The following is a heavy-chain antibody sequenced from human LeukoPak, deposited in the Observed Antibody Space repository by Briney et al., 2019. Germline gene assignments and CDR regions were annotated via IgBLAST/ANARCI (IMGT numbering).Heavy chain of an antibody. CDR1: GFNFSSYG. J-gene: IGHJ4*02. V-gene: IGHV3-30*02. CDR2: IRYDGSNK. D-gene: IGHD6-13*01. Sequence: GGSLRLSCAASGFNFSSYGMLWVREAPGKGLEGVAFIRYDGSNKYYADSVKGRFTISRDNSKNTLYLQMNSLRAEDTAVYYCAKDPTPGYSSSWYCRDWGQGTLVTVSS. CDR3: AKDPTPGYSSSWYCRD.